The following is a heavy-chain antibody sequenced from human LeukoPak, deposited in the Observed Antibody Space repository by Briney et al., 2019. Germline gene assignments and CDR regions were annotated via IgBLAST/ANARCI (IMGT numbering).Heavy chain of an antibody. J-gene: IGHJ2*01. CDR2: IYYSGST. CDR1: GGSISSYC. V-gene: IGHV4-59*01. D-gene: IGHD3-10*01. Sequence: PSETLSLTCTVSGGSISSYCWSWIRQPPGKGLEWIGYIYYSGSTNYNPSLKSRVTILVDTSKNQFSLKLSSVTAADTAVYYCARGGAYGSGSHWYFDLWGRGTLVTVSS. CDR3: ARGGAYGSGSHWYFDL.